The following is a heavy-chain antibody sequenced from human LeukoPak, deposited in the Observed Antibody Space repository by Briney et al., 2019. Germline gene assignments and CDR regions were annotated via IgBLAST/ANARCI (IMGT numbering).Heavy chain of an antibody. D-gene: IGHD1-1*01. Sequence: GGSLRLSCAASEFTFSIYAMSWVRQAPGKGLEGVSGISGSVGSTYYGDFVKGRFTISRDNSKHTLYLKMNSLRVEDTAVYYCAKGYGTTGPASSNWFDPWGQGTLVTVSS. CDR3: AKGYGTTGPASSNWFDP. CDR1: EFTFSIYA. V-gene: IGHV3-23*02. J-gene: IGHJ5*02. CDR2: ISGSVGST.